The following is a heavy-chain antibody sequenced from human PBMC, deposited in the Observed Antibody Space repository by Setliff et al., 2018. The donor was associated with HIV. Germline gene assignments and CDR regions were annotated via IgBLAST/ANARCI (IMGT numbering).Heavy chain of an antibody. D-gene: IGHD5-18*01. CDR2: IYTSGTT. CDR1: GGSISSGSHY. J-gene: IGHJ4*02. CDR3: AKGVRGYNKGGLDH. Sequence: PSETLSLTCTVSGGSISSGSHYWTWIRQPAGKGLEWIGHIYTSGTTNYNSSLNSRVTISVDTSKNQFSLKLTSVTAADTAVYYCAKGVRGYNKGGLDHWGQGTLVTVSS. V-gene: IGHV4-61*09.